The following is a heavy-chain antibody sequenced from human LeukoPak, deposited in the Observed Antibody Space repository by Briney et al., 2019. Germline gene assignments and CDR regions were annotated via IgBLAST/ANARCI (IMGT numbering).Heavy chain of an antibody. D-gene: IGHD4-23*01. V-gene: IGHV4-39*07. CDR2: IYYSGST. CDR3: ARDYGGAIDY. Sequence: PSETLSLTCTVSGGSISSSSYYWGWIRQPPGKGLEWIGSIYYSGSTYYNPSLKSRVTISIDKSKNQFSLKLSSVTAADTAVYYCARDYGGAIDYWGQGTLVTVSS. CDR1: GGSISSSSYY. J-gene: IGHJ4*02.